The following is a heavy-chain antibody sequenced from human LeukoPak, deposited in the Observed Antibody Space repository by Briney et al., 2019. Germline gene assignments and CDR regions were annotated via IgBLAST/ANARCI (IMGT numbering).Heavy chain of an antibody. CDR1: GGTFSSYA. CDR3: ARALYSSSWYYFDY. J-gene: IGHJ4*02. Sequence: ASVKVSCKASGGTFSSYAISWVRQAPGQGLEWMGRIIPILGIANYAQKFQGRVTITADKSTSTAYMELSSLRSEDTAVYYCARALYSSSWYYFDYWGQGTLVTVSS. V-gene: IGHV1-69*04. CDR2: IIPILGIA. D-gene: IGHD6-13*01.